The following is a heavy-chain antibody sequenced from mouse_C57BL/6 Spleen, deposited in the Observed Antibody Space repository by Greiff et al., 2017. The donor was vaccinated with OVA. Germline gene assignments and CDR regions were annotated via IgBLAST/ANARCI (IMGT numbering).Heavy chain of an antibody. CDR2: IYPGDGDT. J-gene: IGHJ2*01. V-gene: IGHV1-82*01. Sequence: QVQLQQSGPELVKPGASVKISCKASGYAFSSSWMNWVKQRPGKGLEWIGRIYPGDGDTNYNGKFKGKATLTADKSSSTAYMQLSSLTSEDSAVYFCARGDFTGFDYWGQGTTLTVSS. CDR3: ARGDFTGFDY. CDR1: GYAFSSSW. D-gene: IGHD4-1*01.